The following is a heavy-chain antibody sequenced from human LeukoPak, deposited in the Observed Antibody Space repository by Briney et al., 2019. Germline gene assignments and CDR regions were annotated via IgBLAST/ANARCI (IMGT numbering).Heavy chain of an antibody. V-gene: IGHV4-34*01. J-gene: IGHJ4*02. CDR1: GGSFSGYY. Sequence: SETLSLTCAVYGGSFSGYYWSWIRQPPGKGLEWIGEINHSGSTNYNPSLKSRVTISVDTSKNQFSLKLSSVTAADTAVYYCARGALGFDYWGQGTLVTVSS. CDR2: INHSGST. CDR3: ARGALGFDY. D-gene: IGHD3-3*02.